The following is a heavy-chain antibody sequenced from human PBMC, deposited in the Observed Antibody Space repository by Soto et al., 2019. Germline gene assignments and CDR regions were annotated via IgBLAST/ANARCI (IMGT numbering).Heavy chain of an antibody. CDR2: IIPIFGTA. CDR3: ARVKEEMATIPWFDP. Sequence: GASVKVSCKASGGTFSSYAISWVRQAPGQGLEWMGGIIPIFGTANYAQKFQGRVTITADESTSTAYMELSSLRSEDTAVYYCARVKEEMATIPWFDPRGQGTLVTVSS. V-gene: IGHV1-69*13. D-gene: IGHD5-12*01. CDR1: GGTFSSYA. J-gene: IGHJ5*02.